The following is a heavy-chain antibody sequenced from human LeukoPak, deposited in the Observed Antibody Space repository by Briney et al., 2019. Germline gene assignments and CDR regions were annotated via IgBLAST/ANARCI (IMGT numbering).Heavy chain of an antibody. CDR2: FSLDTDRI. D-gene: IGHD3-10*01. CDR3: TKDITPGGADV. J-gene: IGHJ6*02. CDR1: GLTLDRHA. Sequence: GGSLRLSCVASGLTLDRHAMHWVRQGPGKGLEWVAGFSLDTDRIDYADSVRGRFTVSKDDAKKTLYLQMNNLRTEDTALYYCTKDITPGGADVWGQGTTVTVSS. V-gene: IGHV3-9*01.